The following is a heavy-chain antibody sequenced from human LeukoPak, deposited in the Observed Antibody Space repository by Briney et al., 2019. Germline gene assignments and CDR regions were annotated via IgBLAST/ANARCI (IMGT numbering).Heavy chain of an antibody. V-gene: IGHV1-18*01. Sequence: GASVKVSCKASGYSFTSYGISWVRQAPGQGLEWMGWISAYNGNTNYAQKFQGRVTLTTDTSTSTAYMELWSLRSDDTAVYYCARSDGTRRSHSDYWGQGTLVTVSS. CDR3: ARSDGTRRSHSDY. CDR2: ISAYNGNT. CDR1: GYSFTSYG. D-gene: IGHD1-14*01. J-gene: IGHJ4*02.